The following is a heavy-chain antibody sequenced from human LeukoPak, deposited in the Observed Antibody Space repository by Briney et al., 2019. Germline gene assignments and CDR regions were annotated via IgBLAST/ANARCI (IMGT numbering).Heavy chain of an antibody. V-gene: IGHV4-39*02. J-gene: IGHJ4*02. D-gene: IGHD6-19*01. CDR1: GGSIRSRNYC. CDR3: AREVAGTPWIDY. CDR2: IYYSGGT. Sequence: SETLSLTCTVSGGSIRSRNYCWGWIRQPPGKGLEWIGNIYYSGGTYYNPSLKSRVTISVDTSKNQFSLKLSSMTAADTAVYYCAREVAGTPWIDYWGQGTLVTVSS.